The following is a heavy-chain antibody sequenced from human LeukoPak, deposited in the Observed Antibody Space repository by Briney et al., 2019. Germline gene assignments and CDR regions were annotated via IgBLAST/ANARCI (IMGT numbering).Heavy chain of an antibody. V-gene: IGHV4-30-4*01. CDR2: IYYSGST. CDR1: GGSISSGDYY. Sequence: SQTLSLTCTVSGGSISSGDYYWSWIRQPPGKGLEWIGYIYYSGSTYYNPSLKSRVTISVDTSKNQFSLKLSSMTAADTAVYYCARVHSSSWSDYFDYWGQGTLVTVSS. J-gene: IGHJ4*02. D-gene: IGHD6-13*01. CDR3: ARVHSSSWSDYFDY.